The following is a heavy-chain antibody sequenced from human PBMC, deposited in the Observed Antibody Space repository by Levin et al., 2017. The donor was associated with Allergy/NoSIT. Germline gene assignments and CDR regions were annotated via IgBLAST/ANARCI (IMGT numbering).Heavy chain of an antibody. CDR1: GDSVSRNSAA. CDR2: TYYYKSKWYN. J-gene: IGHJ6*02. D-gene: IGHD4-11*01. Sequence: SQTLSLTCAISGDSVSRNSAAWNWIRQSPSRGLEWLGRTYYYKSKWYNDYAVSVKSRITINPDTSKNQFSLQLNSVTPEDTAVYYCVRGQFYYYGMDVWGQGTTVTVSS. V-gene: IGHV6-1*01. CDR3: VRGQFYYYGMDV.